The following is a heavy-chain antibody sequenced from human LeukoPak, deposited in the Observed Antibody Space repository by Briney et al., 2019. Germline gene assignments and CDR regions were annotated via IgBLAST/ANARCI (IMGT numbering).Heavy chain of an antibody. CDR3: ARRYEGSGYAYDY. CDR1: GVYITTYSHN. D-gene: IGHD3-22*01. J-gene: IGHJ4*02. CDR2: FHFSGAI. Sequence: PSETLSLTRTVSGVYITTYSHNYDWIRQPPGKGLEWIGGFHFSGAINYNPSLKSRVTIFVDTSKKQISLKLNSVTAADTAVYYCARRYEGSGYAYDYWGQGILVTVSS. V-gene: IGHV4-39*01.